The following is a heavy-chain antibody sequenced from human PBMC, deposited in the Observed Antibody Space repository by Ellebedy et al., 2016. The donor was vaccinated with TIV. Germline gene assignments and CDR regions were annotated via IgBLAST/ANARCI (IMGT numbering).Heavy chain of an antibody. CDR2: IGSNGYGGTT. D-gene: IGHD1-7*01. CDR1: GFTFGDFA. V-gene: IGHV3-49*04. Sequence: GGSLRLXXTASGFTFGDFAISWVRQAPGKGLEWVGLIGSNGYGGTTQYAASVKARFTISRDDSKSIAYLQMNSLKTEDTALYYCTREAANWNYPYYYYNGMDVWGQGTTVTVSS. J-gene: IGHJ6*02. CDR3: TREAANWNYPYYYYNGMDV.